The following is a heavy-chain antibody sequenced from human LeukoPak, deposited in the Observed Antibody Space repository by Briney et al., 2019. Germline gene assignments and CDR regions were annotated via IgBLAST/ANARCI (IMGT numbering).Heavy chain of an antibody. D-gene: IGHD3-10*01. CDR1: GYTFTGYY. V-gene: IGHV1-2*04. Sequence: ASVKVSCKASGYTFTGYYMHWVRQAPGQGLEWMGWINPNSGGTNYAQKFQGWVTMTRDTSISTAYMELSRLRSDDTAVYYCARVSYYYGSGSYYRIYYFDYWGQGTLVTVSS. J-gene: IGHJ4*02. CDR3: ARVSYYYGSGSYYRIYYFDY. CDR2: INPNSGGT.